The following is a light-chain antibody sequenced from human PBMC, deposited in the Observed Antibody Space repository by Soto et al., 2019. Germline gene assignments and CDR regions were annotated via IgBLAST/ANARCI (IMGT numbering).Light chain of an antibody. CDR3: QQSYRVTIT. CDR2: AAS. J-gene: IGKJ5*01. V-gene: IGKV1-39*01. Sequence: IRMTQSPSSLSASVGDRVTITCRASQGIRNDVGWYQQKSGRAPQLLIHAASTLQTGVPSRLSGSGYGTDFTITISSLQTEDFATYYCQQSYRVTITFGQGTRLEI. CDR1: QGIRND.